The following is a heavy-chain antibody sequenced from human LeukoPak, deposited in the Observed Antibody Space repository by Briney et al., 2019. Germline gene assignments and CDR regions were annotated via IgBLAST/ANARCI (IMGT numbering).Heavy chain of an antibody. Sequence: ASVKVSCKASGYTFTSYYMHWVRQAPGQGLEWMGIINPSGGSTSYAQKFQGRVTMTRDTSTSTVYMELSSLRSEDTAVYYCASYYYDSSGYYLRYYGIDVWGQGTTVTVSS. V-gene: IGHV1-46*01. CDR2: INPSGGST. CDR3: ASYYYDSSGYYLRYYGIDV. CDR1: GYTFTSYY. D-gene: IGHD3-22*01. J-gene: IGHJ6*02.